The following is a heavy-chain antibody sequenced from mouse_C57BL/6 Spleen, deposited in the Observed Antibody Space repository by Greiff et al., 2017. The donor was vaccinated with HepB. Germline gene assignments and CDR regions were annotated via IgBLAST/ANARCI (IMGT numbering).Heavy chain of an antibody. CDR3: ARYSTGGYFDY. D-gene: IGHD2-5*01. CDR1: GYTFSSYW. Sequence: VQLVESGAELVKPGASVKMSCKASGYTFSSYWMNWVKQRPGQGLEWIGQIYPGDGDTNYNEKFKGKATLTVDNSSSTAYMQLSSLTSEDSAVYVCARYSTGGYFDYWGQGTTLTVSS. CDR2: IYPGDGDT. J-gene: IGHJ2*01. V-gene: IGHV1-80*01.